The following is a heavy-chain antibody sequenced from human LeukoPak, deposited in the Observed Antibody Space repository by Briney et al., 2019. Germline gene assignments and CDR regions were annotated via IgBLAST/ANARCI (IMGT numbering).Heavy chain of an antibody. CDR1: GGTFSSYA. V-gene: IGHV1-69*04. D-gene: IGHD1-1*01. Sequence: SVKVSCKASGGTFSSYAISWVRQAPGQGLEWMGRIIPILGIANYAQKFQGRVTITADKSTSTAYMELSSLRSEDTAVYYCARGGPGGSGLTYDYWGQGTLVTVSS. CDR2: IIPILGIA. J-gene: IGHJ4*02. CDR3: ARGGPGGSGLTYDY.